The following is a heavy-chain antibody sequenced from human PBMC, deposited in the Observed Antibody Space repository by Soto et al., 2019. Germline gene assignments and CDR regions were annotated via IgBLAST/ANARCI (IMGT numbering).Heavy chain of an antibody. CDR3: ARSQGSSTSLEIYYYYYYGMDV. J-gene: IGHJ6*02. Sequence: ASVKVSCKASGGTFGSYAISWVRQAPGQGLEWMGGIIPIPGTANYAQKFQGRVTIAADESTSTAYMELSSLRSEDTAVYYCARSQGSSTSLEIYYYYYYGMDVWRQGTTVTVSS. CDR2: IIPIPGTA. D-gene: IGHD2-2*01. V-gene: IGHV1-69*13. CDR1: GGTFGSYA.